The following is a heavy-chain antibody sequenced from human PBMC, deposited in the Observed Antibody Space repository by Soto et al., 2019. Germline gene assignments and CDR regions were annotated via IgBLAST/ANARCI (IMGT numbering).Heavy chain of an antibody. CDR3: ARVLDVDIVATPDY. Sequence: ASVKVSCKASGYTFTSYGISWVRQAPGQGLEWMGWISAYNGNTNYAQKLQGRVTMTTDTSTSTAYMELRSPRSDDTAVYYCARVLDVDIVATPDYWGQGTLVTVSS. V-gene: IGHV1-18*01. J-gene: IGHJ4*02. D-gene: IGHD5-12*01. CDR2: ISAYNGNT. CDR1: GYTFTSYG.